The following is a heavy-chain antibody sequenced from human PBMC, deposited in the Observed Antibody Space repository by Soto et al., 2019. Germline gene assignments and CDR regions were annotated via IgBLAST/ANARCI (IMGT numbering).Heavy chain of an antibody. CDR3: ARRRRDSSGWSSYFYMDV. CDR2: MNPNSGNT. CDR1: GYTFTSYD. V-gene: IGHV1-8*01. Sequence: QVQLVQSGAEVKKPGASVKVSCKASGYTFTSYDIDWVRQATGQGLEWMGWMNPNSGNTGYAQKFQGRVTMTRNTSISTAYMELSRLRSEDTAVYYCARRRRDSSGWSSYFYMDVWGKATTVTVSS. J-gene: IGHJ6*03. D-gene: IGHD6-19*01.